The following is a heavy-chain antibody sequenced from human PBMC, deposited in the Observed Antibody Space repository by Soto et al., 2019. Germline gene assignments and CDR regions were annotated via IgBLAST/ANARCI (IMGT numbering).Heavy chain of an antibody. Sequence: ASVKVSCKASGYTFTGYYMHWVRQAPGQGLEWMGWINPNSGGTNYAQKFQGRVTMTRDTSISTAYMELSRLRSDDTAVYYCARLRQQRNEITSYGMDVWGQGTTVTVSS. CDR1: GYTFTGYY. D-gene: IGHD6-13*01. V-gene: IGHV1-2*02. CDR2: INPNSGGT. CDR3: ARLRQQRNEITSYGMDV. J-gene: IGHJ6*02.